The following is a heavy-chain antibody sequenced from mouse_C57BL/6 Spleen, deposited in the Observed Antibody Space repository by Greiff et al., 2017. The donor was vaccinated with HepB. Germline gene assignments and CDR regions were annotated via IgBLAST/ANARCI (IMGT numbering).Heavy chain of an antibody. CDR3: ASLGVGLRAWFAY. J-gene: IGHJ3*01. Sequence: EVQLQQSGPELVKPGASVKISCKASGYTFTDYYMNWVKQSHGKSLEWIGDINPNNGGTSYNQKFKGKATLTVDKSSSTAYMELRSLTSEDSAVYYCASLGVGLRAWFAYWGQGTLVTVSA. D-gene: IGHD2-4*01. V-gene: IGHV1-26*01. CDR2: INPNNGGT. CDR1: GYTFTDYY.